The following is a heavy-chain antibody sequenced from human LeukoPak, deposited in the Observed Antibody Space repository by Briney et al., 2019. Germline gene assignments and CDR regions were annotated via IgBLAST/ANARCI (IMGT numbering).Heavy chain of an antibody. Sequence: ASVNVSCKASGGTFSSYAISWVRQAPGQGLEWMGGIIPIFGTANYAQKFQGRVTITTDESTSTAYMELSSLRSEDTAVYYCARQRTIFGVVSPRLDYMDVWGKGTTVTVSS. D-gene: IGHD3-3*01. CDR2: IIPIFGTA. J-gene: IGHJ6*03. CDR3: ARQRTIFGVVSPRLDYMDV. V-gene: IGHV1-69*05. CDR1: GGTFSSYA.